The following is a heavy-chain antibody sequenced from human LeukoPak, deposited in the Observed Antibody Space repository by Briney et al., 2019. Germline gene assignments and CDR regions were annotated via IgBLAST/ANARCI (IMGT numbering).Heavy chain of an antibody. CDR2: FDPEHGEM. V-gene: IGHV1-24*01. CDR1: GDTLTELS. J-gene: IGHJ4*02. CDR3: ATGGHWDLLKY. Sequence: ASVKVSCKVSGDTLTELSTHWVRQAPGKGLEWMGGFDPEHGEMIYAQKLQGRVTMTEDTSTDTAYMALSSLRSEDTAVYYCATGGHWDLLKYWGQGTLVTVSS. D-gene: IGHD3-9*01.